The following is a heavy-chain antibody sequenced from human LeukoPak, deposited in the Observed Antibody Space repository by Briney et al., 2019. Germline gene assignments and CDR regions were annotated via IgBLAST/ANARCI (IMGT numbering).Heavy chain of an antibody. CDR1: GFTLDDYA. J-gene: IGHJ4*02. Sequence: QTGGSLRLSCAASGFTLDDYAMHWVRQAPGKGLEWVSGISWNSGSIGYADSVKGRFTISRDNAKNSLYLQMNSLRAEDTALYYCAKGVGYNSAELDYWGQGTLATVSS. CDR3: AKGVGYNSAELDY. V-gene: IGHV3-9*01. CDR2: ISWNSGSI. D-gene: IGHD5-24*01.